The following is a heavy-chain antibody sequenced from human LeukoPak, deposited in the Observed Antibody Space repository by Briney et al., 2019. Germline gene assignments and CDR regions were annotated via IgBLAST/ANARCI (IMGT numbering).Heavy chain of an antibody. J-gene: IGHJ4*02. V-gene: IGHV3-23*01. CDR2: ISGSGDST. D-gene: IGHD3-3*01. CDR3: AKGASEWFTTPSAFFHY. Sequence: PGGSLRLSCAASGFTFSSYAMSWVRQAPGKGLEWVSGISGSGDSTFLADSVKGRFTISRDNSKNTVYLQMDSLRAEDTALYYCAKGASEWFTTPSAFFHYWGQGALVTVSS. CDR1: GFTFSSYA.